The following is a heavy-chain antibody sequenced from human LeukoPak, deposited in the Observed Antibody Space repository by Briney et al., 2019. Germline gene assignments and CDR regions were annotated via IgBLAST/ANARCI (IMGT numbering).Heavy chain of an antibody. J-gene: IGHJ4*02. V-gene: IGHV3-7*01. Sequence: GGSLRLSCAASGFTFSSYEMNWVRQAPGKGLEWVANIKQDGSEKYYVDSVKGRFTISRDNAKNSLYLQMNSLRVEDTAVYYCAKVAKYYYGSETYYFFDYWGQGTLVTASS. CDR3: AKVAKYYYGSETYYFFDY. CDR2: IKQDGSEK. CDR1: GFTFSSYE. D-gene: IGHD3-10*01.